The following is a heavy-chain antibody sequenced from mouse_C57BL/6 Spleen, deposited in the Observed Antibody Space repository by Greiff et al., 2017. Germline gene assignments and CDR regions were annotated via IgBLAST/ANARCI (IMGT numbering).Heavy chain of an antibody. CDR1: GYTFTSYW. CDR3: ARRQDRSGYALSH. CDR2: IYPGSGST. Sequence: QVQLQQPGAELVKPGASVKMSCKASGYTFTSYWITWVKQRPGQGLEWIGDIYPGSGSTNYNEKFKSKATLTVDTSSSTAYMQLSSLTSEDSAVYYCARRQDRSGYALSHWGQGTTLTVSS. D-gene: IGHD3-2*02. J-gene: IGHJ2*01. V-gene: IGHV1-55*01.